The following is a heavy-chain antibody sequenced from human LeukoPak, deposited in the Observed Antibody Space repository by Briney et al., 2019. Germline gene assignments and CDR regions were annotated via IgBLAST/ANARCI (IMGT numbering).Heavy chain of an antibody. V-gene: IGHV3-23*01. J-gene: IGHJ4*02. Sequence: GGSLRLSCAASGFTFSSYAMSWVRQAPGKGLEWVSAISGSGGGTYYADSVNGRFAISRDNSKNTLYLQLNSLRAEGTAVYYCASQKESFYDSSGNCWGQGTLVTVSS. CDR2: ISGSGGGT. CDR3: ASQKESFYDSSGNC. D-gene: IGHD3-22*01. CDR1: GFTFSSYA.